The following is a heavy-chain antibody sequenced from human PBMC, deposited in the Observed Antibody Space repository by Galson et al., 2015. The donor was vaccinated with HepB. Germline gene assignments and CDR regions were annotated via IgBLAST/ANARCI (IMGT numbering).Heavy chain of an antibody. CDR2: IKQDGSEK. Sequence: LRLSCAASGFTFSTYWMTWVRQAPGKGLEWVANIKQDGSEKYYVDSVKGRFTISRENAKNSLHLQMNSLRAEDTAVYYCARESGKESSGYYYFDYWGQGTLVTVSS. J-gene: IGHJ4*02. CDR3: ARESGKESSGYYYFDY. CDR1: GFTFSTYW. V-gene: IGHV3-7*05. D-gene: IGHD3-22*01.